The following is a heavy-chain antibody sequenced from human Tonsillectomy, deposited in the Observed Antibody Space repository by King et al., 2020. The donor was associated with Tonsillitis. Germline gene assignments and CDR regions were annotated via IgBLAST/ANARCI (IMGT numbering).Heavy chain of an antibody. CDR1: GFTFSSYA. Sequence: VQLVESGGGVVQPGRSLRLSCAASGFTFSSYAMHWVRQAPGKGLEWVAVISYDGSNKYYADSVKGRFTISRDNSKNTLYLQMNSLRAEDTAVYYCARGDYDYVWGSLDYWGQGTLVTVSS. J-gene: IGHJ4*02. V-gene: IGHV3-30*01. CDR3: ARGDYDYVWGSLDY. D-gene: IGHD3-16*01. CDR2: ISYDGSNK.